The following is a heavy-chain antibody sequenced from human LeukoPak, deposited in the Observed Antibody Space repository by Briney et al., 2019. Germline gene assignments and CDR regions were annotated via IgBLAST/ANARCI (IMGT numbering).Heavy chain of an antibody. CDR2: ISESGDDT. CDR1: GFTFTNFA. J-gene: IGHJ5*02. Sequence: GGSLRLSCAASGFTFTNFAMNWVRQAPGKGLEWVSSISESGDDTAYAGSVKGRFTISRDNSRNTLYLQMISLRAEDTAVYYCAKQFVDVWGQGTLVTVSS. D-gene: IGHD5-24*01. CDR3: AKQFVDV. V-gene: IGHV3-23*01.